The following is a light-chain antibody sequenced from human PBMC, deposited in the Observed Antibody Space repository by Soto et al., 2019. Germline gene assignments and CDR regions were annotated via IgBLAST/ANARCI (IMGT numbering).Light chain of an antibody. J-gene: IGLJ3*02. V-gene: IGLV2-14*01. CDR3: TSYTTSSTHWV. CDR2: EVS. Sequence: QSALTQPASVSGSPGQSITISCTGTSSDVGGYNYVPWYQQHPGKAPKLMICEVSNRPAGVSNRFSGSKSGNTASLTISGLQAEDEADYYCTSYTTSSTHWVFGGGTKLAVL. CDR1: SSDVGGYNY.